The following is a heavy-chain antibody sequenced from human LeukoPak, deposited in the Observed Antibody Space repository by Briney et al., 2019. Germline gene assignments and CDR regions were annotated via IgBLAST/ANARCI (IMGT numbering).Heavy chain of an antibody. CDR2: ISSSSSYI. J-gene: IGHJ4*02. D-gene: IGHD3-10*01. CDR1: GFTFSSYS. Sequence: GSLRLSCAASGFTFSSYSMNWVRQAPGKGLEWVSSISSSSSYIYYADSVKGRFTISRDNAKNSLYLQMNSLRAEDTAVYYCARDLGRYGSGMDYWGQGTLVTVSS. CDR3: ARDLGRYGSGMDY. V-gene: IGHV3-21*01.